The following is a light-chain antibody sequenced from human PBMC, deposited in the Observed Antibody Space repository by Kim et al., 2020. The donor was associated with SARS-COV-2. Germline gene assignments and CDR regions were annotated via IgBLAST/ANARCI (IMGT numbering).Light chain of an antibody. V-gene: IGLV3-1*01. CDR2: QDT. Sequence: SGPPGQTASITCSGDKLGEKYACWYQQKPGQSPVLVIYQDTKRPSGIPERFSGSNSGNTATLTISGTQAMDEADYYCQTWDSITVVFGGGTQLTVL. CDR3: QTWDSITVV. CDR1: KLGEKY. J-gene: IGLJ2*01.